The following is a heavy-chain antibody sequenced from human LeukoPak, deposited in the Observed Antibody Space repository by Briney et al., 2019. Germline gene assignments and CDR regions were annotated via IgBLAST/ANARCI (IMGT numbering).Heavy chain of an antibody. V-gene: IGHV3-21*01. Sequence: GGSLRLSCAASGFTFSSYSMNWVRQAPGKGLEWGSSISSSSSYIYYADSVKGRFTLSRDNAKNSLYLQMNSLRAEDTAVYYCASSEGATADYWGQGTLVTVSS. CDR1: GFTFSSYS. CDR2: ISSSSSYI. CDR3: ASSEGATADY. D-gene: IGHD1-26*01. J-gene: IGHJ4*02.